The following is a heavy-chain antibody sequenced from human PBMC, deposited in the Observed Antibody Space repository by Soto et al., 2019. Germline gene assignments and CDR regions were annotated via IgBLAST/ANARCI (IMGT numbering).Heavy chain of an antibody. D-gene: IGHD6-19*01. CDR3: ARSVAVPGAHIDY. Sequence: XESLSLTCSVSGGSISGSYWSWIRQSPGKGLEWLGYVYYTVSTNYSPSLRSRVSISVDTSKNEFSLRLSSVTAADTAVYFCARSVAVPGAHIDYWGQGTQVTVSS. CDR1: GGSISGSY. J-gene: IGHJ4*02. V-gene: IGHV4-59*01. CDR2: VYYTVST.